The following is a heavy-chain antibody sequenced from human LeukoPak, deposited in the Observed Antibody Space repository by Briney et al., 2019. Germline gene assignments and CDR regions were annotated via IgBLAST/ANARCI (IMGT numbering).Heavy chain of an antibody. CDR2: ITGSGRDT. J-gene: IGHJ4*02. D-gene: IGHD5-12*01. V-gene: IGHV3-23*01. CDR1: GFTSSNYV. Sequence: PGRSLRLSCAASGFTSSNYVMTWVRQAPGKGLEWVSCITGSGRDTYYADSVKGRFTISRDNSKNILYLQLNRLRVAEKAVYYCAKGGTELIYSGLFNWGQGTLVTVSS. CDR3: AKGGTELIYSGLFN.